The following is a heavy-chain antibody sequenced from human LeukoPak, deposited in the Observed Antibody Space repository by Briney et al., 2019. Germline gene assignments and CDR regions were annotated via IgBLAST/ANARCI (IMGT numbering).Heavy chain of an antibody. Sequence: GGSLRLSCAASGFTCSSYEMNWVRQAPGQGLEWVSYISSSGSTIYYADSVKGRFTISRDNAKNSLYLQMNSLRAEDTAVYYCARDGYSCGYRDAFDIWGQGTMVTVSS. CDR3: ARDGYSCGYRDAFDI. CDR2: ISSSGSTI. J-gene: IGHJ3*02. CDR1: GFTCSSYE. V-gene: IGHV3-48*03. D-gene: IGHD5-18*01.